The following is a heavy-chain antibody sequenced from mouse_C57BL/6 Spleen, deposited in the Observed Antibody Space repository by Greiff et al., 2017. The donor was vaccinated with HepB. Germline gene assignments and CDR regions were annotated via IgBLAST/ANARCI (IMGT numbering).Heavy chain of an antibody. J-gene: IGHJ3*01. Sequence: QVQLKQSGAELVRPGSSVKLSCKASGYTFTSYWMDWVKQRPGQGLEWIGNINPSDSETHYNQKFKDKATLTVDKSSSTAYMQLSSLTSEDSAVYYCARFTTVVAPFAYWGQGTLVTVSA. D-gene: IGHD1-1*01. CDR1: GYTFTSYW. V-gene: IGHV1-61*01. CDR2: INPSDSET. CDR3: ARFTTVVAPFAY.